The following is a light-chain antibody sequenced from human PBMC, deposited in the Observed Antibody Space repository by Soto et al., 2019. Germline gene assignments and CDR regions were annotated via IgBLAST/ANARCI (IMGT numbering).Light chain of an antibody. CDR3: QHYGTSAYT. CDR2: GAS. CDR1: QSVGSNY. Sequence: IVLTQSPGTLSLSPRERATLSCRASQSVGSNYLAWYQQKPGQAPRLLIYGASSRATGIPDRFSGSGSGTDFTLTIRRLEPEDFAVYYCQHYGTSAYTFGQGTTLEIK. V-gene: IGKV3-20*01. J-gene: IGKJ2*01.